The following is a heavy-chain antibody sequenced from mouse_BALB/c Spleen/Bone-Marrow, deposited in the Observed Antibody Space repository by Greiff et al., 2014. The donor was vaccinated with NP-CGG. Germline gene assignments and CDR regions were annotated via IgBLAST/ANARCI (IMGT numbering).Heavy chain of an antibody. J-gene: IGHJ2*01. V-gene: IGHV5-6-3*01. CDR2: INSNGGST. CDR3: VRGNYGNYVDYFDF. CDR1: GLTFSNYG. Sequence: EVMLVESGGGLGQPGGSLKLSCAASGLTFSNYGMSWVRQTPDKRLELVATINSNGGSTYYPDSVKGRFTISRDTAKNTLYLQMSSLKSEETAMYYCVRGNYGNYVDYFDFWGQGTTLTVSS. D-gene: IGHD2-1*01.